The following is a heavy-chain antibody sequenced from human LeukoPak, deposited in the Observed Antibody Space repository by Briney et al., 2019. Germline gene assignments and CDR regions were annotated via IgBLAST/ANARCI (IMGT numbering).Heavy chain of an antibody. V-gene: IGHV3-11*01. CDR3: ARDRYYDSSGYYGP. CDR2: ISSSGSTI. Sequence: KAGGSLRLSCAASGFTFSDYYMSWLRQAPGKGLEWVSYISSSGSTIYYADSVKGRFTISRDNAKNSLYLQMNSLRAEDTAVYYCARDRYYDSSGYYGPWGQGTLVTVSS. CDR1: GFTFSDYY. J-gene: IGHJ5*02. D-gene: IGHD3-22*01.